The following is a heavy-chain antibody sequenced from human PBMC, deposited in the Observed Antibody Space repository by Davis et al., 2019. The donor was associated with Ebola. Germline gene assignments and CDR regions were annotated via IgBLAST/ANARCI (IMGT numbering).Heavy chain of an antibody. CDR2: TYYTSKWHN. D-gene: IGHD3-16*01. CDR1: VHSLFGNNGA. J-gene: IGHJ6*02. CDR3: VRGWGRSGLDV. Sequence: HSQTLSLTCAISVHSLFGNNGAWNWIRQSPSRGLEWLGRTYYTSKWHNDYGESVKSRITINPDTSKNQLSLQLNSVTPEDTAVYYCVRGWGRSGLDVWGQGTTVTDSS. V-gene: IGHV6-1*01.